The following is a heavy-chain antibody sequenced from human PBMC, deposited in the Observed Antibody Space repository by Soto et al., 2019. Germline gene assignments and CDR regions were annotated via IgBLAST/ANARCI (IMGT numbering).Heavy chain of an antibody. CDR1: EFSFSSYW. V-gene: IGHV3-7*04. J-gene: IGHJ6*02. Sequence: EVQLVESGGGLVQPGGSLRLSCAASEFSFSSYWMNWVRQAPAKGLEWVANINQAGSEKYYVDSVKGRFTISRENAKNSLSLQMHSLRAEDTAVYYCARDLGLRVDHYYGIAVWGQGTTVTVSS. D-gene: IGHD3-10*01. CDR2: INQAGSEK. CDR3: ARDLGLRVDHYYGIAV.